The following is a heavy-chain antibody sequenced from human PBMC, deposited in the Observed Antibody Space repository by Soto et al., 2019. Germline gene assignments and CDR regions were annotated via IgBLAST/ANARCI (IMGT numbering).Heavy chain of an antibody. J-gene: IGHJ4*02. CDR1: GGSLRDTNNY. D-gene: IGHD3-10*01. V-gene: IGHV4-39*01. CDR3: ARTYSATGSYSY. CDR2: IYYSGKT. Sequence: QLQLQASGPGLVEPSETLSLTCTVSGGSLRDTNNYWGWIRQPPGKGPEWIGSIYYSGKTYSSPSLKSRVTLSVDKSKNEFSLKLTSVTAADTAVYYCARTYSATGSYSYWAQGTLVTVSS.